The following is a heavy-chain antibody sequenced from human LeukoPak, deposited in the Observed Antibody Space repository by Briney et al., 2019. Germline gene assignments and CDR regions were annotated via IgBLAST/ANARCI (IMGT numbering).Heavy chain of an antibody. D-gene: IGHD1-26*01. CDR1: GGSISSSSYY. Sequence: SETLSLTCTVSGGSISSSSYYWGWLRQPPGQGLEWIGSIYYSGSTYYNPSLKSRVTMAVATSKNQFSLKLSSVTAADTAVYYCARLLVGAMAVDYWGQGTLVTVSS. CDR2: IYYSGST. J-gene: IGHJ4*02. CDR3: ARLLVGAMAVDY. V-gene: IGHV4-39*01.